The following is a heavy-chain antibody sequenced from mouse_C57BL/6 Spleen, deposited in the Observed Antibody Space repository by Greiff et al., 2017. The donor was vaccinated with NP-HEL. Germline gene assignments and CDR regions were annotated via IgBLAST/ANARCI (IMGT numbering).Heavy chain of an antibody. J-gene: IGHJ3*01. CDR1: GYAFSSYW. D-gene: IGHD1-1*01. Sequence: QVQLKESGAELVKPGASVKISCKASGYAFSSYWMNWVKQRPGKGLEWIGQIYPGDGDTNYNGKFKGKATLTADKSSSTAYMQLSSLTSEDSAVYFCARPYGPAEGFAYWGQGTLVTVSA. CDR3: ARPYGPAEGFAY. CDR2: IYPGDGDT. V-gene: IGHV1-80*01.